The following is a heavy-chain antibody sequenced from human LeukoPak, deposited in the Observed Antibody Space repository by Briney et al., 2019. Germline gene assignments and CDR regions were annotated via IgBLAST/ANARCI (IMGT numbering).Heavy chain of an antibody. Sequence: ASVKVSCKASGYTFTGYYMHWVRQAPGQGLEWVGWINPNSGGTNYAQKFQGRVTMTRDTSISTAYMELSRLRSDDTAVYYCARDPGSYYYDSSGSNNPSDYWGQGTLVTVSS. J-gene: IGHJ4*02. CDR1: GYTFTGYY. CDR3: ARDPGSYYYDSSGSNNPSDY. V-gene: IGHV1-2*02. D-gene: IGHD3-22*01. CDR2: INPNSGGT.